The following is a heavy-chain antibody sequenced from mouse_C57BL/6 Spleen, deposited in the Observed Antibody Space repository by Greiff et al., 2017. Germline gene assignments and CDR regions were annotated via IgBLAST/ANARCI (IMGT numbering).Heavy chain of an antibody. CDR2: INPNNGGT. J-gene: IGHJ2*01. Sequence: VQLQQSGPELVKPGASVKISRKASGYTFTDYYMNWVKQSHGKSLEWIGDINPNNGGTSYNQKFKGKATLTVDKSSSTAYMELRSLTSEDSAVYYCARDGNYGYFDYWGQGTTLTVSS. D-gene: IGHD2-1*01. CDR3: ARDGNYGYFDY. V-gene: IGHV1-26*01. CDR1: GYTFTDYY.